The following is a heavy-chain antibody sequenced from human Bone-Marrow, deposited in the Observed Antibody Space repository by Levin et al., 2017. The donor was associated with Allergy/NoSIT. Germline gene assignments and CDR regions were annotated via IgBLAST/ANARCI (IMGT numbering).Heavy chain of an antibody. Sequence: SQTLSLTCTVSGDSISSYFWSWIRQPPGKGLEWIGYISYSGNSKYNPSLRSRVTISVDTSKNQFSLKLRSVTAADTAIYYCARDRVTAADGTYYFYGMDVWGQGTTVTVAS. CDR3: ARDRVTAADGTYYFYGMDV. V-gene: IGHV4-59*01. CDR1: GDSISSYF. CDR2: ISYSGNS. J-gene: IGHJ6*02. D-gene: IGHD6-13*01.